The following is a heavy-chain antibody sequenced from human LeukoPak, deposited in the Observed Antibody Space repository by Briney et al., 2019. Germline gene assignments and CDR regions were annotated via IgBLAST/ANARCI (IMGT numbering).Heavy chain of an antibody. CDR3: ARFRGVAGTSPFDY. J-gene: IGHJ4*02. V-gene: IGHV3-33*01. D-gene: IGHD6-19*01. CDR1: GFTFSSYG. CDR2: IWYDGSNK. Sequence: GGSLGLSCAASGFTFSSYGMHWVRQALGKGLEWVAVIWYDGSNKYYADSVKGRFTISRDNSKNTLYLQMNSLRAEDTAVYYCARFRGVAGTSPFDYWGQGTLVTVSS.